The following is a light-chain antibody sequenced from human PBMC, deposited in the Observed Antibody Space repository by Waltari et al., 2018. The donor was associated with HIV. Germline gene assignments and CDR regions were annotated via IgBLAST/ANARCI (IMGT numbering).Light chain of an antibody. J-gene: IGKJ3*01. Sequence: DIQMTQSPYSVSGSVGDRVTLNCRASQDISNSLAWYQQRPGKAPKLLIYYASNLQTGVPSRFSGSGSGTDFTLTISSLQPEDFATYYCQQASFFPLTFGPGTKVEVK. V-gene: IGKV1-12*01. CDR3: QQASFFPLT. CDR1: QDISNS. CDR2: YAS.